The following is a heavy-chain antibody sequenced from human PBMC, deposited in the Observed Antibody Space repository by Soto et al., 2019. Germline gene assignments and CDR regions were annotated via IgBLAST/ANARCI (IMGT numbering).Heavy chain of an antibody. Sequence: EVQLLESGGGLVQPGGSLRLSCAASGFTFSSYAMSWVRQAPGKGLEWVSTISGSGGSTYYADSVKGRFTISRDNSKNTLYLQMNSLRAEDTAVYYCAKESPKWELSVLDSYGMDVWGQGTTVTVSS. J-gene: IGHJ6*02. CDR1: GFTFSSYA. V-gene: IGHV3-23*01. CDR2: ISGSGGST. D-gene: IGHD3-16*02. CDR3: AKESPKWELSVLDSYGMDV.